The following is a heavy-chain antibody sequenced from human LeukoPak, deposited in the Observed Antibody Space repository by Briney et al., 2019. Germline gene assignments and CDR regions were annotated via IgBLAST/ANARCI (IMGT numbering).Heavy chain of an antibody. J-gene: IGHJ4*02. CDR3: ARDREGYNLYYFDY. CDR1: GYTFTSYY. Sequence: ASVKVSCKASGYTFTSYYMNWVRQAPGQGLEWMGRINPSGGSTNYAQKFQGRVTTTSDTSTSTVYMELSSLRSEDTAVYYCARDREGYNLYYFDYWGQGTQVTVSS. V-gene: IGHV1-46*01. CDR2: INPSGGST. D-gene: IGHD5-24*01.